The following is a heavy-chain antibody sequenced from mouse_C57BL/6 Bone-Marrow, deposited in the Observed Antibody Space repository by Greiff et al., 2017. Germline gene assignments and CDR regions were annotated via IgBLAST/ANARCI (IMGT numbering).Heavy chain of an antibody. Sequence: EVKLVESGGGLVQPGGSLKLSCAASGFTFSDYGMAWVRQAPRKGPEWVAFISNLAYSMYYADPVTGRFTISRENAKNTLYLEMSSLRSEDTAMYYCARPVARGYYAMDYWGQGTSVTVSS. V-gene: IGHV5-15*01. J-gene: IGHJ4*01. CDR1: GFTFSDYG. D-gene: IGHD1-1*01. CDR3: ARPVARGYYAMDY. CDR2: ISNLAYSM.